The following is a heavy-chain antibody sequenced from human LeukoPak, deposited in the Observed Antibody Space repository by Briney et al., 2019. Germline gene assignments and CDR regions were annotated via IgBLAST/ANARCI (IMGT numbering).Heavy chain of an antibody. CDR3: ILAAAGPAY. Sequence: GGSLRLSCAASGFTFSNAWMTWVRQAIGRGPEWLGRIRGKADGETTDYAAPVKGRFTISRDDSKNILYLQMNSLTTEDTAVYYCILAAAGPAYWGQGALVTVSS. J-gene: IGHJ4*02. CDR1: GFTFSNAW. CDR2: IRGKADGETT. V-gene: IGHV3-15*01. D-gene: IGHD6-13*01.